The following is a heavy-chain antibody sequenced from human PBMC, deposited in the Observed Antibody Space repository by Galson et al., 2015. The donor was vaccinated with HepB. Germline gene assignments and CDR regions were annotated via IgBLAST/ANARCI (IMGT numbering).Heavy chain of an antibody. D-gene: IGHD5-12*01. Sequence: SLRLSCAASGFTFSSYAMIWVRQAPGKGLEWVSGISGSGDNTYYADSVRGHFTISRDNSRDTLYMQMNSLRVEDTAVYYCARAHRDIPGTKWGQGTLVTVSS. CDR1: GFTFSSYA. J-gene: IGHJ4*02. CDR3: ARAHRDIPGTK. CDR2: ISGSGDNT. V-gene: IGHV3-23*01.